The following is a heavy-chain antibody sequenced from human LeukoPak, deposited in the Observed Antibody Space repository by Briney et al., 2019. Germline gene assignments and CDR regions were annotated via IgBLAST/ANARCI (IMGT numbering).Heavy chain of an antibody. V-gene: IGHV4-30-2*01. CDR2: IYHSGST. CDR1: GGSISSGGYS. CDR3: ARANLTGDAFDI. Sequence: SETLSLTCAVSGGSISSGGYSWSWIRQPPGKGLEWIGYIYHSGSTYYNPSLKSRVTISVDRSKSQFSLKLSSVTAADTAVYYCARANLTGDAFDIWGQGTMVTVSS. D-gene: IGHD7-27*01. J-gene: IGHJ3*02.